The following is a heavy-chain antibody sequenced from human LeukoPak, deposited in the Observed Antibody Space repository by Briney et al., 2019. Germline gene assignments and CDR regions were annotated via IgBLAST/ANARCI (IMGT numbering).Heavy chain of an antibody. Sequence: GGSLRLSCAASGFTFSSYWMSWVRQAPGKGLEWVGNIKQDGSETYYGDSVKGRFTISRDNAKKSLYLQMNNLRAEDTAVYYCARHLTFFDYWGQGALVSVSS. D-gene: IGHD4/OR15-4a*01. J-gene: IGHJ4*02. CDR3: ARHLTFFDY. V-gene: IGHV3-7*01. CDR1: GFTFSSYW. CDR2: IKQDGSET.